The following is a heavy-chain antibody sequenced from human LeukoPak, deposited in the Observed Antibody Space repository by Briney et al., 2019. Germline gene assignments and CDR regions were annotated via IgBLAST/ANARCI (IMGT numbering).Heavy chain of an antibody. V-gene: IGHV3-23*01. CDR2: ISGSGGST. J-gene: IGHJ6*03. CDR1: GFTFSSYG. Sequence: AGGSLRLSCAASGFTFSSYGMSWVRQAPGKGLEWVSAISGSGGSTYYADSVKGRFTISRDNSKNTLYLQMNSLRAEDTAVYYCARTRCSPYYYYYMDVWGKGTTVTVSS. D-gene: IGHD2-15*01. CDR3: ARTRCSPYYYYYMDV.